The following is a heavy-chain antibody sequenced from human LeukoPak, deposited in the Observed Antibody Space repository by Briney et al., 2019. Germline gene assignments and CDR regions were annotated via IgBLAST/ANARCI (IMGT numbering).Heavy chain of an antibody. CDR1: GGTFSSYA. CDR2: IIPIFGTA. D-gene: IGHD3-22*01. V-gene: IGHV1-69*13. J-gene: IGHJ5*02. Sequence: GASVKVSCKASGGTFSSYAISWVRQAPGQGLEWMGGIIPIFGTANYAQKFQGRVTITADESTSTAYMELSSLRSEDTAVYYCARVYYYDRRNRFDPWGQGTLVTVSS. CDR3: ARVYYYDRRNRFDP.